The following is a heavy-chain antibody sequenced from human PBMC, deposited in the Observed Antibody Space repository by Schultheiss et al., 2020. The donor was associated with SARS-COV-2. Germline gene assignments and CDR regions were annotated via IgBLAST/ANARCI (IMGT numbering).Heavy chain of an antibody. CDR2: ISSSSSYI. V-gene: IGHV3-21*05. CDR1: GFSFSNYS. D-gene: IGHD3-3*01. J-gene: IGHJ6*02. Sequence: GGSLRLSCAASGFSFSNYSMNWVRQAPGKGLEWVSYISSSSSYIYYADSVKGRFTISRDNAKNSLYLQMNSLRAEDTAVYYCARVPPLEWLLSDYYYGMDVWGQGTTVTVSS. CDR3: ARVPPLEWLLSDYYYGMDV.